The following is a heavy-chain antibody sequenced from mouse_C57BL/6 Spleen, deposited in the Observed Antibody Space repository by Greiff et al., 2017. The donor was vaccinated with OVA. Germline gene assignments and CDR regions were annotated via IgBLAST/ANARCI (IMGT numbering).Heavy chain of an antibody. D-gene: IGHD4-1*01. CDR3: ARGWDERFAY. CDR1: GYTFTSYW. CDR2: IDPSDSYT. J-gene: IGHJ3*01. Sequence: VKLQQPGAELVMPGASVKLSCKASGYTFTSYWMHWVKQRPGQGLEWIREIDPSDSYTNYNQKFKGKSTLTVDKSSSTAYMQLSSLTSEDSAVYYCARGWDERFAYWGQGTLVTVSA. V-gene: IGHV1-69*01.